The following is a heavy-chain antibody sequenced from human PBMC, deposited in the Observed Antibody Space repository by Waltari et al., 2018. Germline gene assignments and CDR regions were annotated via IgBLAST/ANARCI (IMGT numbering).Heavy chain of an antibody. V-gene: IGHV1-8*01. CDR3: ARGAVPGKGANWFDP. Sequence: QVQLVQSGAEVKKPGASLKVSCRSSGYTFYSYDINWVRQAAGQGLEWMGWMNPSSGNSYSTQKFQDRVNITRNSSTSTFYMELSSLTSDDTAVYYCARGAVPGKGANWFDPWGQGTLVIVSS. CDR2: MNPSSGNS. CDR1: GYTFYSYD. J-gene: IGHJ5*02. D-gene: IGHD3-16*01.